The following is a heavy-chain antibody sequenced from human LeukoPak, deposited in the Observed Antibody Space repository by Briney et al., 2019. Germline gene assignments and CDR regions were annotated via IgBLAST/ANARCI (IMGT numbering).Heavy chain of an antibody. CDR1: GGSISGYY. J-gene: IGHJ6*03. V-gene: IGHV4-34*01. D-gene: IGHD2-15*01. CDR3: ARRAGMSSSATAYYYYMDV. CDR2: INHSGST. Sequence: SETLSLTSAVYGGSISGYYWCWIRQPPGKGLEWIGEINHSGSTNYNPSLKSRVTISVDTSKNQFSLKLSSVTAADTAVYYCARRAGMSSSATAYYYYMDVWGKGTTVTVSS.